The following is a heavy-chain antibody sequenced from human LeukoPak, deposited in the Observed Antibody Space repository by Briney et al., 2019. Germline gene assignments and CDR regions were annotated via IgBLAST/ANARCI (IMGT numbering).Heavy chain of an antibody. D-gene: IGHD6-19*01. J-gene: IGHJ4*02. V-gene: IGHV3-30*02. CDR3: AKGPGGYSSGWYFDY. CDR1: GFTLSSYG. Sequence: QPGGSLRLSCAASGFTLSSYGMHWVRQAPGKGLEWVAFIRYDGSNKYYADSVKGRFTISRDNSKNTLYLQMNSLRAEDTAVYYCAKGPGGYSSGWYFDYWGQGTLVTVSS. CDR2: IRYDGSNK.